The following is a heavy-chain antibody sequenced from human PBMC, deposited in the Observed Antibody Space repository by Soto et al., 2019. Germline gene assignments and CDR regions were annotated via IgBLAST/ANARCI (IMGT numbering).Heavy chain of an antibody. CDR3: ALKGFYCSSTSCYGTGYAFDI. D-gene: IGHD2-2*01. J-gene: IGHJ3*02. Sequence: QVQLQESGPGLVKPSQTLSLTCTVSGGSISSGGYYWSWIRQHPGKGLEWIGYIYYSGSTYYNPSLKSRVTISVDTSKNQFSLKLSSVTAADTAVYYCALKGFYCSSTSCYGTGYAFDIWGQGTMVTVSS. CDR2: IYYSGST. CDR1: GGSISSGGYY. V-gene: IGHV4-31*03.